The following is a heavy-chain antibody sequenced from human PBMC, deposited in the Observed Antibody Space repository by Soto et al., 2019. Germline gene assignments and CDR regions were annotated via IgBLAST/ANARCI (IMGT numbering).Heavy chain of an antibody. CDR1: GYTFTSYY. CDR2: INPSGGST. CDR3: ARDSSSSYYYYGMDV. J-gene: IGHJ6*02. V-gene: IGHV1-46*01. D-gene: IGHD6-6*01. Sequence: ASVKGSFKASGYTFTSYYMHWVRQAPGQGLEWMGIINPSGGSTSYAQKFQGRVTMTRDTSTSTVYMELSSLRSEDTAVYYCARDSSSSYYYYGMDVWGQGTTVTVSS.